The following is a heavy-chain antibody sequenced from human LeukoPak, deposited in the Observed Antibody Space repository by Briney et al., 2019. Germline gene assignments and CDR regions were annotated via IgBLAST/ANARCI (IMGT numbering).Heavy chain of an antibody. Sequence: QPGASLRLSCAASEFSFSSYAMSWVRQAPGKGLEWVSSISGSGGVTYYADSVKGRFTISRDNSKNTPYLQMNSLRAEDTAVYYCAKGASSSSFDYWGQGTQVTVSS. V-gene: IGHV3-23*01. CDR3: AKGASSSSFDY. CDR2: ISGSGGVT. J-gene: IGHJ4*02. D-gene: IGHD6-6*01. CDR1: EFSFSSYA.